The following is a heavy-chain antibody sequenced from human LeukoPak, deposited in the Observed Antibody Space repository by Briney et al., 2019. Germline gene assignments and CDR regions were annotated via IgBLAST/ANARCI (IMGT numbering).Heavy chain of an antibody. CDR2: ISAYNGNT. V-gene: IGHV1-18*01. CDR3: ARGISGSYLSDY. J-gene: IGHJ4*02. Sequence: ASVKVSCKASGGTFSSYAISWVRQAPGQGLEWMGWISAYNGNTNYAQKLQGRVTMTTDTSTSTAYMELRSLRSDDTAVYYCARGISGSYLSDYWGQGTLVTVSS. D-gene: IGHD1-26*01. CDR1: GGTFSSYA.